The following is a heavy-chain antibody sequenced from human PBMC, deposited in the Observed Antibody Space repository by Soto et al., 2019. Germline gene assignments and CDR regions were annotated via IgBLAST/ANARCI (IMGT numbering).Heavy chain of an antibody. CDR1: GFTFSSYS. J-gene: IGHJ3*02. D-gene: IGHD2-15*01. Sequence: GGSLRLSCVASGFTFSSYSMNWVRQAPGKGLEWVSYISSSSSTIYYADSVKGRFTISRDNAKNSLYLQMNSLRAEDTAVEYCARGRHSNCSGGSCYSGDAFDIWVQGTLVTVAS. V-gene: IGHV3-48*04. CDR3: ARGRHSNCSGGSCYSGDAFDI. CDR2: ISSSSSTI.